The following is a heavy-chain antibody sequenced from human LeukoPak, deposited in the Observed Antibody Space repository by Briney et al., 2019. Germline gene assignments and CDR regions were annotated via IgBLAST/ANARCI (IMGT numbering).Heavy chain of an antibody. Sequence: GGSLRLSCAASGFTFSSHSMNWVRQAPGKGLEWVSYISTTGNSIYYADSVKGRFTISRDNAKNSLYLQMNSLRAEDTAVYYCARGPGSGWYAESDAFDIWGQGTMVTVSS. J-gene: IGHJ3*02. CDR3: ARGPGSGWYAESDAFDI. CDR2: ISTTGNSI. D-gene: IGHD6-19*01. V-gene: IGHV3-48*01. CDR1: GFTFSSHS.